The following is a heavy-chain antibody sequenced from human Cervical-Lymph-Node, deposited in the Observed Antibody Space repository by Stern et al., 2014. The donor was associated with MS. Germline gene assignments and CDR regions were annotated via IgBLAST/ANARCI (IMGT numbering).Heavy chain of an antibody. Sequence: VHLVESGGGVVQPGRSLRLSCAASGFTFSSYGMHWVRQAPGKGLEWVAVIWYDGSNKYYADSVKGRFTISRENSKNTLYLQMNSLRAEDTAVYYCAREDRHYDILAGYYLWGQGTMVTVSS. CDR1: GFTFSSYG. J-gene: IGHJ3*01. V-gene: IGHV3-33*08. D-gene: IGHD3-9*01. CDR2: IWYDGSNK. CDR3: AREDRHYDILAGYYL.